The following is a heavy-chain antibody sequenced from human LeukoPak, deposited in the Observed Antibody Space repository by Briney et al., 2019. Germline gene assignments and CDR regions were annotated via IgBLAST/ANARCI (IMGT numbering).Heavy chain of an antibody. D-gene: IGHD3-22*01. CDR3: ASFPYYYDSSGYYY. V-gene: IGHV4-61*02. Sequence: RPSETLSLTCTVSGDSISSGSYYWSWIRQPPGQGLEWNRRIYTSGSTNYNPSLKSRVTISVDTSKNQFSLKLSSVTAADTAVYYCASFPYYYDSSGYYYWGQGTLVTVSS. CDR1: GDSISSGSYY. CDR2: IYTSGST. J-gene: IGHJ4*02.